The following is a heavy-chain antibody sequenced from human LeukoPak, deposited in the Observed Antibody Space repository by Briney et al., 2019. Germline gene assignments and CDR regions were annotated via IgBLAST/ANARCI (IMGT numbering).Heavy chain of an antibody. J-gene: IGHJ2*01. CDR3: AKSTSSGYTNWCFDL. CDR1: GFSFNIYA. D-gene: IGHD3-22*01. V-gene: IGHV3-23*01. CDR2: ISGSGDST. Sequence: GGSLRLSCAASGFSFNIYAMTWVRQAPGKGLEWVSVISGSGDSTYYTDSVKGRFTISRDNSKNTLYLQMNSLRVEDTAVYFCAKSTSSGYTNWCFDLWGRGTLVTVSS.